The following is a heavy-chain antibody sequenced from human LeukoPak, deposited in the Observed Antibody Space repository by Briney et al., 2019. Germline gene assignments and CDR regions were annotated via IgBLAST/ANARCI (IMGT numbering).Heavy chain of an antibody. J-gene: IGHJ4*02. D-gene: IGHD2-15*01. CDR2: IIPIFGTA. V-gene: IGHV1-69*13. Sequence: SVKVSCKASGGTFSSYAISWVRQAPGQGLEWMGGIIPIFGTANYAQKFQGTVTITADESTSTAYMELSSLRSEDTAVYYCARMSKGYCSGGSCYSGDYWGQGTLVTVSS. CDR3: ARMSKGYCSGGSCYSGDY. CDR1: GGTFSSYA.